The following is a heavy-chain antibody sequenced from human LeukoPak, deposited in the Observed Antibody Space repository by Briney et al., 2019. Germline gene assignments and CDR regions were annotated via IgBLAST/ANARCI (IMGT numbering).Heavy chain of an antibody. Sequence: ASVKVSCKASGYTFTGYYMHWVRQAPGQGLEWMGWINPNSGGTNYAQKFQGRVTMTRDTSIGTAYMELSRLRSDDTAVYYCALVTWGRSGSYFYWFDPWGQGTLVTVSS. J-gene: IGHJ5*02. CDR3: ALVTWGRSGSYFYWFDP. CDR1: GYTFTGYY. D-gene: IGHD1-26*01. V-gene: IGHV1-2*02. CDR2: INPNSGGT.